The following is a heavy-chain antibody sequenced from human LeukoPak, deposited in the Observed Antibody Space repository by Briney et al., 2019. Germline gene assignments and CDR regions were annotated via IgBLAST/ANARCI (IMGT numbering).Heavy chain of an antibody. D-gene: IGHD6-19*01. CDR2: INPDGGVT. Sequence: ASVKVSCKASGYTFTGYFIHWVRQAPGQGLEWMGWINPDGGVTTYAQNFRGRATMTSDTSISTVYMELSGLTSDDTAIYYCARDDPLSGWGLDPWGQGTLVTVSS. CDR1: GYTFTGYF. CDR3: ARDDPLSGWGLDP. J-gene: IGHJ5*02. V-gene: IGHV1-2*02.